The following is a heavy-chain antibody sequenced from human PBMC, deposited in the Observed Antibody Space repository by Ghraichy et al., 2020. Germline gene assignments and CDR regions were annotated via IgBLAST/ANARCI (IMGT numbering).Heavy chain of an antibody. CDR3: ARFRACIAARPLCGWFDP. Sequence: SETLSLTCTVSGGSISSYYWSWIRQPPGKGLEWIGYIYYSGSTNYNPSLKSRVTISVDTSKNQFSLKLSSVTAADTAVYYCARFRACIAARPLCGWFDPWGQGTLVTVSS. J-gene: IGHJ5*02. CDR1: GGSISSYY. V-gene: IGHV4-59*01. CDR2: IYYSGST. D-gene: IGHD6-6*01.